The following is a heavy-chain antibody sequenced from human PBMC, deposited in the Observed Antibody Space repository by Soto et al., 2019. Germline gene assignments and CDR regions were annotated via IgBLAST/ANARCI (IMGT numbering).Heavy chain of an antibody. CDR3: ARVGVGVVVAATEGAFDI. CDR2: INPSGGST. J-gene: IGHJ3*02. Sequence: ASVNASCKASGYAFTSYYMHWVRQAPGQGLEWMGIINPSGGSTSYAQKFQGRVTMTRGTSTSTVYMELSSLRSEDTAVYYCARVGVGVVVAATEGAFDIWGQGTMVTVSS. CDR1: GYAFTSYY. D-gene: IGHD2-15*01. V-gene: IGHV1-46*01.